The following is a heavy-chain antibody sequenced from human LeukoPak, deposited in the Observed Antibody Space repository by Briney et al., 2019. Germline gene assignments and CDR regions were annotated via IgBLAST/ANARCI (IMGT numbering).Heavy chain of an antibody. CDR2: IIPILGIA. CDR1: GGTFSSYA. D-gene: IGHD2-15*01. V-gene: IGHV1-69*04. CDR3: ARGGSSHAFDI. Sequence: ASVKVSFKASGGTFSSYAISWVRQAPGQGLEWMGRIIPILGIANYAQKFQGRVTITADKSTSTAYMDLSSLRSEDTAVYYCARGGSSHAFDIWGQRTMVTVSS. J-gene: IGHJ3*02.